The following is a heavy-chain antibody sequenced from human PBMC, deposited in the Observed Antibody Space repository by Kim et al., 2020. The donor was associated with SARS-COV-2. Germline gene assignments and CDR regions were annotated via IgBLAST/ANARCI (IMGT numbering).Heavy chain of an antibody. D-gene: IGHD6-19*01. Sequence: GGSLRLSCAASGFTFSSYGMHWVRQAPGKGLEWVAVIWYDGSNKYYADSVKGRFTISRDNSKNTLYLQMNSLRAEDTAVYYCAKTGDSSGWYGHFQHWGQGTLVTVSS. CDR3: AKTGDSSGWYGHFQH. CDR2: IWYDGSNK. V-gene: IGHV3-33*06. J-gene: IGHJ1*01. CDR1: GFTFSSYG.